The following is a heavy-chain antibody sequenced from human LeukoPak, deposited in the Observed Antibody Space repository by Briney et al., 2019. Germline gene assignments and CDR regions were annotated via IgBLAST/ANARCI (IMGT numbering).Heavy chain of an antibody. D-gene: IGHD6-19*01. V-gene: IGHV1-46*02. J-gene: IGHJ4*02. CDR3: ARSSSLTWGSSGWSVDY. CDR2: INTSAGST. Sequence: ASVKVSCKACGYTFKSYYMHWVRHAAVQGIESMGIINTSAGSTSYAQKFQGRVTMPRDTSTSTVYMELSSLRSDDTAVYYCARSSSLTWGSSGWSVDYWGQGTLVTVSS. CDR1: GYTFKSYY.